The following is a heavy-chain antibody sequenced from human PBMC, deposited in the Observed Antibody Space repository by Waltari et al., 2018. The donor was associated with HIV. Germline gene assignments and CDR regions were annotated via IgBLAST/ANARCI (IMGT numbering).Heavy chain of an antibody. Sequence: EVQLVESGGGLVQPGGSLRLSCAASGFTVSSNYMSWVRQAPGKGLEWVSVIYSGGSTYYADSVKGRFTISRDNSKNTLYLQMNSLRAEDTAVYYCAREGYCSSTSCRAYWGQGTLVTVSS. CDR1: GFTVSSNY. CDR2: IYSGGST. V-gene: IGHV3-66*01. J-gene: IGHJ4*02. CDR3: AREGYCSSTSCRAY. D-gene: IGHD2-2*01.